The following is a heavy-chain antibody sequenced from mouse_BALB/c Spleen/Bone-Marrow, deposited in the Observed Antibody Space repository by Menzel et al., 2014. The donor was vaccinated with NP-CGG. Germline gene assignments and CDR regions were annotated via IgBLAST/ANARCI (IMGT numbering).Heavy chain of an antibody. CDR2: INPDRSTI. CDR3: ALLGYFGYFYV. D-gene: IGHD2-3*01. Sequence: EVKLMESGGGLVQPGGSLKLSCAASGFDFSRYWMSWVRQAPGKGLEWMGEINPDRSTINYTPSLTDKFIISRDSAKNTLYMQMSRVRSEDTALYCGALLGYFGYFYVWGAGTTVTVSS. V-gene: IGHV4-1*02. CDR1: GFDFSRYW. J-gene: IGHJ1*01.